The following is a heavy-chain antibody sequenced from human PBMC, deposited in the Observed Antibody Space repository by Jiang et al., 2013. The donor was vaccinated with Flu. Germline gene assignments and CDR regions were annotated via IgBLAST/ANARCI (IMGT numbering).Heavy chain of an antibody. D-gene: IGHD3-3*01. CDR3: AKDRREKFFDY. CDR1: GYTFTFSA. Sequence: SGAEVKKPGASVKVSCRASGYTFTFSAMHWVRQAPGQRLEWMGWINAGNGNTKYSENFQGRVTITRDTSASTVHMELSSLRTEDTAVYYCAKDRREKFFDYWGQGSLVTVSS. J-gene: IGHJ4*02. V-gene: IGHV1-3*01. CDR2: INAGNGNT.